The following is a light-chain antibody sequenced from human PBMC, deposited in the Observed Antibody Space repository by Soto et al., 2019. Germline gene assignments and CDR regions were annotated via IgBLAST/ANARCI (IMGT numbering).Light chain of an antibody. CDR2: EVS. V-gene: IGLV2-14*01. Sequence: QSALTQPASVSGTPGQSITISCTGSNSDVGIYDFVSWYQHHPGRAPKLIVSEVSHRPSGVSNRFSGSKSGNAASLTISGLQAEDEADYYCTSYTTTDTLVFGGGTKLTVL. J-gene: IGLJ3*02. CDR1: NSDVGIYDF. CDR3: TSYTTTDTLV.